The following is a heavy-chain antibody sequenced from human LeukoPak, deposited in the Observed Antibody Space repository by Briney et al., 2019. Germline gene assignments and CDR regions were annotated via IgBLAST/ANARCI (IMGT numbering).Heavy chain of an antibody. CDR2: IDPSSST. CDR3: ARGVEVLGYCSDDNCYSEAEYFQH. V-gene: IGHV1-46*01. J-gene: IGHJ1*01. Sequence: ASVKVSCMASGYTFSSYYMHWVRQAPGQGLEWMGLIDPSSSTSYAQKFQGRVTMTRDVSTSTAYMELRSLRSDDTAVYYCARGVEVLGYCSDDNCYSEAEYFQHWGQGTLVTVSS. CDR1: GYTFSSYY. D-gene: IGHD2-15*01.